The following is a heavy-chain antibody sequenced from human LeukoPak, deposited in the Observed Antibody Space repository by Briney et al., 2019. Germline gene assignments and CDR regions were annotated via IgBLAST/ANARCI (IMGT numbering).Heavy chain of an antibody. D-gene: IGHD1-14*01. V-gene: IGHV3-66*02. CDR1: GFTVSSTY. CDR2: IYSGGDT. CDR3: ASETNYDY. Sequence: GGSLRLSCAASGFTVSSTYMSWVRQAPGKGLDWVSVIYSGGDTYYADSMKGRFTISRDNSKNTVYLQMNSLRAEDTAVYYCASETNYDYWGQGTLVTVSS. J-gene: IGHJ4*02.